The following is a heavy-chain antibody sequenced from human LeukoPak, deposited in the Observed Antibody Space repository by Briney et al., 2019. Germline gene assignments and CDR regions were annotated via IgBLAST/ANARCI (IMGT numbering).Heavy chain of an antibody. V-gene: IGHV1-46*03. Sequence: ASVKASCKASGYTFTSYYMHWVRQAPGQGLEWMGIINPSGGSTSYAQKFQGRVTMTRDTSTSTVYMELSSLRSEDTAVYYCARVKWGTIFGVVILPDFDYWGQGTLVTVSS. J-gene: IGHJ4*02. D-gene: IGHD3-3*01. CDR1: GYTFTSYY. CDR2: INPSGGST. CDR3: ARVKWGTIFGVVILPDFDY.